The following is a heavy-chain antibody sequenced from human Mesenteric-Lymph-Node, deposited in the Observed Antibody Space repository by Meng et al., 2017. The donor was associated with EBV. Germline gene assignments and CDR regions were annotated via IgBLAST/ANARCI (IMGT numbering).Heavy chain of an antibody. V-gene: IGHV1-18*01. CDR1: GYTFTNYG. D-gene: IGHD1-26*01. CDR2: INAYNGDT. Sequence: AQLVQSGGEVKKPGASVKVPCKASGYTFTNYGITWVRQAPGQGLEWMGWINAYNGDTNYAQTLQGRVTMTTDTSTSTAYMELRSLRSDDTAVYYCARVEVGITSGDYWGQGTLVTASS. CDR3: ARVEVGITSGDY. J-gene: IGHJ4*02.